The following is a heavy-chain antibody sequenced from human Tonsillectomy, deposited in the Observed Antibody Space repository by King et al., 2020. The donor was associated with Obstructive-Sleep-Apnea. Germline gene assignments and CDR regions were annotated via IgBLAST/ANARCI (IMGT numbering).Heavy chain of an antibody. CDR2: LDYSGST. Sequence: QLQESGPGLVKPSETLSLTCTVSGGSISSSSYWGWIRQPPGKGRAWIGHLDYSGSTYYNPSLKRRVTISVDTSKNQFSLELNSVTAADTAVYYCARSDRDIAMGLFDYWGQGTLVTVSS. J-gene: IGHJ4*02. V-gene: IGHV4-39*07. CDR3: ARSDRDIAMGLFDY. CDR1: GGSISSSSY. D-gene: IGHD5-18*01.